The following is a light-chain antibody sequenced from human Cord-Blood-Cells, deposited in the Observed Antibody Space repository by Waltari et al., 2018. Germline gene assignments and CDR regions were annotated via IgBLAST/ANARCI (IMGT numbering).Light chain of an antibody. Sequence: QSALTQPASVSGSPGQSIPISCTGTSTAVGGYNYFSWYQPHPGKAPKLMIYEVSNRPSGVSNRFSGSKSGNTASLTISGLQAEDEADYYCSSYTSSSTVVFGGGTKLTVL. CDR1: STAVGGYNY. V-gene: IGLV2-14*01. CDR2: EVS. CDR3: SSYTSSSTVV. J-gene: IGLJ2*01.